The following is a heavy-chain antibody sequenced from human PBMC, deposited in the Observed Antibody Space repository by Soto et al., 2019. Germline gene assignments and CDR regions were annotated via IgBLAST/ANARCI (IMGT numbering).Heavy chain of an antibody. CDR1: GDSIKNQY. J-gene: IGHJ4*02. Sequence: SETLSLTCTVSGDSIKNQYWSWVRQSPEKGLEWIGYIYDNGNTNYNPSLMGRVAISEDSSKNQFSLKVYSVTAADTAVYYCARVTKLGTVVVQYYFEHWGQGALVTVSS. D-gene: IGHD2-15*01. CDR2: IYDNGNT. V-gene: IGHV4-59*11. CDR3: ARVTKLGTVVVQYYFEH.